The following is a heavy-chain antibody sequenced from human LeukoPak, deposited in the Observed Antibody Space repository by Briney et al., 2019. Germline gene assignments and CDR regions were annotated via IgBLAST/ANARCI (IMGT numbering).Heavy chain of an antibody. J-gene: IGHJ3*02. CDR2: IYYSGST. V-gene: IGHV4-39*01. CDR3: ARQPHIVVVPAAITLDAFDI. Sequence: SETLSLTCTVSGGSISSSSYYWGWIRQPPGKGLEWIGSIYYSGSTYHNPSLKSRVTISVDTSKNQFSLKLSSVTAADTAVYYCARQPHIVVVPAAITLDAFDIWGQGTMVTVSS. CDR1: GGSISSSSYY. D-gene: IGHD2-2*01.